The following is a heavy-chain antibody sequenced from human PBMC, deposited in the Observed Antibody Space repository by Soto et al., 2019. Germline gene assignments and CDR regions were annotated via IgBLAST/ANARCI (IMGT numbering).Heavy chain of an antibody. CDR1: GFTFINYG. J-gene: IGHJ4*02. CDR3: ASRSGQLPYYFDY. V-gene: IGHV1-18*01. CDR2: ISVYKCST. Sequence: ASVKVSCKASGFTFINYGITWMRQAPGQGLEWMGWISVYKCSTNYAQSLQGRVTMTTDKFTNTAYMELRSLRFDDTAVYYCASRSGQLPYYFDYWGQGTLVTVSS. D-gene: IGHD6-6*01.